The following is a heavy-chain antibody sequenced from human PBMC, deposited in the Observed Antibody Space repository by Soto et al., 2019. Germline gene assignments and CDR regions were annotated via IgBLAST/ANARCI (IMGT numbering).Heavy chain of an antibody. D-gene: IGHD6-13*01. CDR3: AKDLRSTAWYSISFFAY. CDR2: ISWNGGSR. CDR1: GFTFNDHS. J-gene: IGHJ4*02. Sequence: AGGSLRLSCAASGFTFNDHSMHWVRQAPGKGLEWVSGISWNGGSRGYADSVQGRFTISRDNAKNSLYLQMNSLKPEDTALYYCAKDLRSTAWYSISFFAYWGQGALVTVSS. V-gene: IGHV3-9*01.